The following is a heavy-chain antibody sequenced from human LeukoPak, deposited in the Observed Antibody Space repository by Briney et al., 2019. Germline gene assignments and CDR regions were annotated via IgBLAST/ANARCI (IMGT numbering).Heavy chain of an antibody. V-gene: IGHV3-7*01. CDR1: GFTFSTYW. D-gene: IGHD5-12*01. CDR2: IKEDGSDK. J-gene: IGHJ3*02. CDR3: ARDTGYKVAFDI. Sequence: GGSLRLSCAASGFTFSTYWMSWVRQAPGKGLEWVANIKEDGSDKYYVDSVKGRFTISRDNAKNSLYLQMNSPRAEDTALYYCARDTGYKVAFDIWGQGTMVTVSS.